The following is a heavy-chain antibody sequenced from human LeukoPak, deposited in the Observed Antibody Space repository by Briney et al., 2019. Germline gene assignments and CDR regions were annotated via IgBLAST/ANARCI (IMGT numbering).Heavy chain of an antibody. Sequence: PGGSLRLSCVGSGFIFRDHSMNWVRRAPGKGLEWVSYISSRGSTIYYADSVKGRLTISRDNAKNSVFLQMNGLRDEDTAVYYCAGVQGVCNSTTCFVGNADVWGKGTTVIVSS. D-gene: IGHD2-2*01. CDR3: AGVQGVCNSTTCFVGNADV. J-gene: IGHJ6*04. CDR2: ISSRGSTI. V-gene: IGHV3-48*02. CDR1: GFIFRDHS.